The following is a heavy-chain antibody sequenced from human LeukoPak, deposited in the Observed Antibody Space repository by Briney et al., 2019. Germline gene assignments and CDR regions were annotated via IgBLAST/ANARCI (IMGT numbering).Heavy chain of an antibody. CDR3: ASGTTGTTGFNY. CDR1: GFSFSDYT. CDR2: ISSGSAYI. D-gene: IGHD1-7*01. Sequence: GGSLRLSCTASGFSFSDYTMNWVRQAPGKGLEWLSSISSGSAYIHYADSVKGRFTTSRDNAKSSLNLQMSSPRAEDTAVYYCASGTTGTTGFNYWGQGTLVTVSS. J-gene: IGHJ4*02. V-gene: IGHV3-21*01.